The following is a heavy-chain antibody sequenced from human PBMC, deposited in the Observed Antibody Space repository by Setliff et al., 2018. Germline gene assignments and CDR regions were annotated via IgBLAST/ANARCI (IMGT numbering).Heavy chain of an antibody. D-gene: IGHD6-19*01. CDR2: INPNSGDT. V-gene: IGHV1-2*02. Sequence: ASVKVSCKASGNTFTGYYIHWLRQAPGQGLEWMGCINPNSGDTTFAQKLQGRVTITTDTSTNTGYMKLRSLRSDDTAVYFCVREYSGGGLMWGQGTMVTVSS. CDR1: GNTFTGYY. CDR3: VREYSGGGLM. J-gene: IGHJ3*01.